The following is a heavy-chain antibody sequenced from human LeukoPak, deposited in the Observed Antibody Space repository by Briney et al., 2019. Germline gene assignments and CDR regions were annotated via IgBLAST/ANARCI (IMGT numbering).Heavy chain of an antibody. CDR1: GFTFSSYW. CDR2: IKQDGSEK. D-gene: IGHD3-22*01. J-gene: IGHJ4*02. V-gene: IGHV3-7*01. Sequence: GGSLRLSCAASGFTFSSYWMSWVRQAPGKGLEWVANIKQDGSEKYYVDSVKGRFTISRDNAKNSLYLQMNSLRAEDTAVYYCARDSYYDSSGYAHSNDYWGQGTLVTVSS. CDR3: ARDSYYDSSGYAHSNDY.